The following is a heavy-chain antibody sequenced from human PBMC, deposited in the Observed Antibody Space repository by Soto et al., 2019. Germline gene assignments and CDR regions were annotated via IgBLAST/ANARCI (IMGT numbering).Heavy chain of an antibody. V-gene: IGHV1-69*06. CDR3: ARRTSDYGRYYDPGHWFDP. D-gene: IGHD1-26*01. CDR1: GGTFSSYA. J-gene: IGHJ5*02. CDR2: IIPIFGTA. Sequence: QVQLVQSGAEVKKPGSSVKVSCKASGGTFSSYAISWVRQAPGQGLEWMGGIIPIFGTANYAQKFQGRVTITADKSTSTAYMELSSLRSEDTAVYYCARRTSDYGRYYDPGHWFDPWGQGTLVTVSS.